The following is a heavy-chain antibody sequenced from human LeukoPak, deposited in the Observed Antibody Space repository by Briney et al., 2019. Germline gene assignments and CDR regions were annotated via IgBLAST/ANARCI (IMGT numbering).Heavy chain of an antibody. CDR3: ARGAYGDYDY. D-gene: IGHD4-17*01. CDR2: ISARGDST. J-gene: IGHJ4*02. V-gene: IGHV3-23*01. CDR1: GFTFSSYA. Sequence: GGSLRLSCAASGFTFSSYAVSWVRQAPGKGLEWVSAISARGDSTYYADSVEGRFTISRDNSKNTLYLQMNSLRAEDTALYYCARGAYGDYDYWGQGTLVTVSS.